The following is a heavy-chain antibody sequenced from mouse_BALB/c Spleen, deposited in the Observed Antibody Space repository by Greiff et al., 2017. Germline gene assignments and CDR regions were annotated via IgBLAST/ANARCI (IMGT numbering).Heavy chain of an antibody. V-gene: IGHV5-4*02. Sequence: EVKLMESGGGLVKPGGSLKLSCAASGFTFSDYYMYWVRQTPEKRLEWVATISDGGSYTYYPDSVKGRFTISRDNAKNNLYLQMSSLKSEDTAMYYCARDRDYDYDGYAMDYWGQGTSVTVSS. CDR3: ARDRDYDYDGYAMDY. D-gene: IGHD2-4*01. CDR1: GFTFSDYY. J-gene: IGHJ4*01. CDR2: ISDGGSYT.